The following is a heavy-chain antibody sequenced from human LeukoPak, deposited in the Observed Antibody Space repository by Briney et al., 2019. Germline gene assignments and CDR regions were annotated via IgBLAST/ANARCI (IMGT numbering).Heavy chain of an antibody. CDR2: IYYSGST. D-gene: IGHD2-21*02. V-gene: IGHV4-59*01. J-gene: IGHJ5*02. Sequence: KPSETLSLTCAVSGTSISPYYWSWIRQPPGMGLEWIGYIYYSGSTNYNPSLKSRVTISIDTSENQVSLILRSVTAADTAVYYCAREVGDSDSDNWFDPWGQGTLVTVSS. CDR3: AREVGDSDSDNWFDP. CDR1: GTSISPYY.